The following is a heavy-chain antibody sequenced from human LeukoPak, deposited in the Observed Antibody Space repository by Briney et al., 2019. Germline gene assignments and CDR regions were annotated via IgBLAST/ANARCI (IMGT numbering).Heavy chain of an antibody. CDR2: LHTSGST. D-gene: IGHD3-16*02. CDR1: GGSISSYY. V-gene: IGHV4-4*07. Sequence: SETLSLTCTVSGGSISSYYWSWIRQPPGKGLEWIGRLHTSGSTNYNPSLKSRVTISVDTSKNQFSLKLSSVTAADTAVYYCAREGNDVWGSYRYIDYWGQGTLVTVSS. J-gene: IGHJ4*02. CDR3: AREGNDVWGSYRYIDY.